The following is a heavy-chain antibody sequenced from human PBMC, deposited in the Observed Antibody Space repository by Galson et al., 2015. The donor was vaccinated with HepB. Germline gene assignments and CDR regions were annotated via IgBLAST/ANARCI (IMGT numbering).Heavy chain of an antibody. CDR3: AKDTFPGTGWYREYDY. V-gene: IGHV3-30*02. CDR2: IRSDGSDK. Sequence: SLRLSCAASGFTFSAYTMNWVRRAPGKGLEWVAFIRSDGSDKYYADSVKGRFTISRDNSKNTLYLQMNSLRAEDTAVYYCAKDTFPGTGWYREYDYWGQGTLVTASS. D-gene: IGHD6-19*01. J-gene: IGHJ4*02. CDR1: GFTFSAYT.